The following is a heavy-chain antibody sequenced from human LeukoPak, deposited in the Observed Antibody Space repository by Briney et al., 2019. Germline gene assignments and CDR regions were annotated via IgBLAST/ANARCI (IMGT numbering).Heavy chain of an antibody. CDR1: GFTFSNYA. Sequence: GGSLRLSCAASGFTFSNYAMHWVRQAPGKGLEWVAVISYDGSNKYYADSVKGRFTISRDNSKNTLYLQMNSLRAEDTAVYYCASRTRWFDPWGQGTLVTVSS. CDR2: ISYDGSNK. V-gene: IGHV3-30-3*01. CDR3: ASRTRWFDP. J-gene: IGHJ5*02. D-gene: IGHD3-3*01.